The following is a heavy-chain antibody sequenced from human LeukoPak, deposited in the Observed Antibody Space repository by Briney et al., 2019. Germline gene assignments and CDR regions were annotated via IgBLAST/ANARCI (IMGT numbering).Heavy chain of an antibody. CDR1: GFTFSSYA. CDR2: IRCSGGST. D-gene: IGHD3-22*01. J-gene: IGHJ4*02. Sequence: SGGSLRLSCAASGFTFSSYAMSWVRQAPGKGLEWVSAIRCSGGSTYYADSVKGRFAISRDNSKNTLYLQMNSLRVEDTAVYYCAKSAVFGRSGYYLRHFDYWGQGTLVTVSS. CDR3: AKSAVFGRSGYYLRHFDY. V-gene: IGHV3-23*01.